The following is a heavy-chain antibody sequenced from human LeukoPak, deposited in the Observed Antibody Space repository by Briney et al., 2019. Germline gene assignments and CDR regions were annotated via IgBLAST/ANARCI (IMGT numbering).Heavy chain of an antibody. J-gene: IGHJ2*01. CDR3: AKDGDTSYKMLCYFDL. V-gene: IGHV3-9*01. D-gene: IGHD3-16*01. CDR1: GFAFDDYA. CDR2: ISWSSGTI. Sequence: GGSLRLPCAASGFAFDDYAMHWVRQVPGKGLEWVSGISWSSGTIHYADSVKGRFTISRDNAKNSLYLQMNSVTAEDTALYYCAKDGDTSYKMLCYFDLWGRGTLVTVSS.